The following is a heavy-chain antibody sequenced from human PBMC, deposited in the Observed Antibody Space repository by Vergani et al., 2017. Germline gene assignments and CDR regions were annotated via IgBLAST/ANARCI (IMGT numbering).Heavy chain of an antibody. CDR2: ISGSGGST. CDR1: GFTFSSYA. J-gene: IGHJ4*02. D-gene: IGHD1-26*01. Sequence: EVQLLESGGGLVQPGGSLRLSCAASGFTFSSYAMSWVRQAPGKGLEWVSAISGSGGSTYYADSVKGRFTISRDNSKTTLYLQMNSLRAEDTAVYYCANGQWEPHYFDYWGQGTLVTVSS. V-gene: IGHV3-23*01. CDR3: ANGQWEPHYFDY.